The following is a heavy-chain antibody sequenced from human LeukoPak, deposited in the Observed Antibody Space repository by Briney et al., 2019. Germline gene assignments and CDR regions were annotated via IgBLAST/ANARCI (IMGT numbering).Heavy chain of an antibody. CDR1: GGSISSYY. D-gene: IGHD5-18*01. Sequence: SETLSLTCTVSGGSISSYYWSWIRQPPGKGLEWIGYIYYSGSTNYNPSLKSRVTISVDTSKNQFSLKLSSVTAADTAVYYCAGFGGGYSYGYDYWGQGTLVTVSS. V-gene: IGHV4-59*01. CDR2: IYYSGST. J-gene: IGHJ4*02. CDR3: AGFGGGYSYGYDY.